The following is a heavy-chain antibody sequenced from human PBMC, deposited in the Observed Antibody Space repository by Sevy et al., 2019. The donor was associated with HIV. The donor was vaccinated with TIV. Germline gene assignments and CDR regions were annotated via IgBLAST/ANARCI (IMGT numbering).Heavy chain of an antibody. Sequence: SETLSLTCTVSGGSISSYYWSWIRQPPGKGLEWIGYIYYSGSTNYNPSLKSRVTISVDTSKNQFSLKLSYVTAADTAVYYCARGGDILTGYWGWFDPWGQGTLVTVSS. CDR2: IYYSGST. CDR1: GGSISSYY. D-gene: IGHD3-9*01. CDR3: ARGGDILTGYWGWFDP. J-gene: IGHJ5*02. V-gene: IGHV4-59*01.